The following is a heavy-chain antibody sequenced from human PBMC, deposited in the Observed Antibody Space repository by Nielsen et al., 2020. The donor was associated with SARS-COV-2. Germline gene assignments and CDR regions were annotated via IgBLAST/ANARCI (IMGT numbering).Heavy chain of an antibody. V-gene: IGHV1-8*01. CDR2: MNPNSRNT. Sequence: ASVKVSCKASGYTFTDYDINWVRQATGQGLEWMGWMNPNSRNTGYAQKFQGRLTLTRDTSTRTAYMELSSLTSEDTAVYYCARGSSSSRRRDFDHWGQGTLVSVSS. J-gene: IGHJ4*02. CDR3: ARGSSSSRRRDFDH. CDR1: GYTFTDYD. D-gene: IGHD6-6*01.